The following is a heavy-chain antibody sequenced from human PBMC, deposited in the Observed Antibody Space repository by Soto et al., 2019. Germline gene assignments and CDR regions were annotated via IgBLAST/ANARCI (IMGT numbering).Heavy chain of an antibody. CDR2: IIPVLGIA. J-gene: IGHJ4*02. CDR3: ARVGTTVENDY. D-gene: IGHD4-17*01. CDR1: GGTFSSYT. Sequence: QVQLVQSGAEVKKPGSSVKVSCKASGGTFSSYTISWVRQAPGQGLEWMGRIIPVLGIANYAEKFQGRVTITADKSTSTAYMELGSLRSEDTAGYYCARVGTTVENDYWGQGTLVTVSS. V-gene: IGHV1-69*02.